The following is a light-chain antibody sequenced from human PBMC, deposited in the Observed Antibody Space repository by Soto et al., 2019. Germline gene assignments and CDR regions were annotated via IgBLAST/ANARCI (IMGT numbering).Light chain of an antibody. V-gene: IGLV2-14*01. CDR1: SSDVGGYNY. CDR2: DVS. J-gene: IGLJ1*01. Sequence: QSVLTQPASVSGSPGQSITISCTGTSSDVGGYNYVSWYQQYPDKAPKLMIYDVSNRPSGVSNRFSGSKSGSTASLTISGLQAEDEADYYCSSYTSSSTYVFGTGTKVTGL. CDR3: SSYTSSSTYV.